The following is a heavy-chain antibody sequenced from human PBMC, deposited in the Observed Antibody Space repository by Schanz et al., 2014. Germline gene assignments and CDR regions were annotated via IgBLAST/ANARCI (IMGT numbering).Heavy chain of an antibody. CDR3: ARENLNWEAFDI. Sequence: EVQLLESGGGLVQPGGSLRISCAASGFFFSRYALSWVRQAPGKGLEWLSYISRDGTTSYYADSVKGRFTISRDNAKNSLYLEMTSLRGEDTAVYYCARENLNWEAFDIWGQGTVVTVSS. J-gene: IGHJ3*02. CDR1: GFFFSRYA. V-gene: IGHV3-48*04. D-gene: IGHD7-27*01. CDR2: ISRDGTTS.